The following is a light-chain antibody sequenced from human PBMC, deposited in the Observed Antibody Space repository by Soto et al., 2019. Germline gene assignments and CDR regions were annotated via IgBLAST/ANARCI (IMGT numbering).Light chain of an antibody. CDR3: SSYTSSSRYV. Sequence: QSVLTQPASVSGSPGQSITISCTGTSSDVGGYNYVSWYQQHPGKAPKLMIYDVSNRPSGVSNRVSGSKSGNTASLTLSGLQAEDEADYYCSSYTSSSRYVFGTGTKLTVL. CDR2: DVS. V-gene: IGLV2-14*01. J-gene: IGLJ1*01. CDR1: SSDVGGYNY.